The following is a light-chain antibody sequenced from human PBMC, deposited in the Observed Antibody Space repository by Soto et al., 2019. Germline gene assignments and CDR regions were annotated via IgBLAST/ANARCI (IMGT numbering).Light chain of an antibody. CDR1: QSVGSSY. CDR3: QQYGSSPWT. J-gene: IGKJ1*01. CDR2: GAS. V-gene: IGKV3-20*01. Sequence: EIVLTQSRGTLSLSPGERATLSCRASQSVGSSYLAWYQQKPGQAPRLLIYGASSRATGIPDRFSGSGSGTDFTLTITRLEPEDFAVYYCQQYGSSPWTFGQGTKVEIK.